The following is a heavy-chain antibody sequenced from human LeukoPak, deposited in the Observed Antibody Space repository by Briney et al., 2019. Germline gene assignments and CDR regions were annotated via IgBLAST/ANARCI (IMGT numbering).Heavy chain of an antibody. D-gene: IGHD5-12*01. J-gene: IGHJ5*02. V-gene: IGHV3-11*01. CDR3: ATRRGYSGNDFWFDP. CDR1: GFTFSDYY. Sequence: GGSLRHSRAASGFTFSDYYMSWIRQAPGKRLEWVSYISSSGSTIYYADSVKGRFTISRDNAKNSLYLQMNSLRAEDTAVYYCATRRGYSGNDFWFDPWGQGTLVTVSS. CDR2: ISSSGSTI.